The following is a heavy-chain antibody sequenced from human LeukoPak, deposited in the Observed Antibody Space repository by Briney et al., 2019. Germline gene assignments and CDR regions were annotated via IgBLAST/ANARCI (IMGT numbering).Heavy chain of an antibody. D-gene: IGHD5-18*01. CDR1: GFTFSSYD. V-gene: IGHV3-13*01. CDR3: AKETFDTAFDY. CDR2: IGTAGDT. J-gene: IGHJ4*02. Sequence: GGSLRLSCAASGFTFSSYDMHWVRQATGKGLEWVSAIGTAGDTYYPDSVKGRFTISRDNSKNTLYLQMNSLRAEDTAVYYCAKETFDTAFDYWGQGTLVTVSS.